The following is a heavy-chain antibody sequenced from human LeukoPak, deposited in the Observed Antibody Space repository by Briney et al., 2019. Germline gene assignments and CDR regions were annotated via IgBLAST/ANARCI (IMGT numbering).Heavy chain of an antibody. J-gene: IGHJ4*02. Sequence: PGGSLRLSCAASGFTFSSYGMHWVRQAPGKGLEWVAFIRYDGSNKYYADSVKGRFTISRDNSKNTPYLQMNSLRAEDTAVYYCAKESGEPYYFDYWGQGTLVTVSS. D-gene: IGHD1-26*01. V-gene: IGHV3-30*02. CDR2: IRYDGSNK. CDR3: AKESGEPYYFDY. CDR1: GFTFSSYG.